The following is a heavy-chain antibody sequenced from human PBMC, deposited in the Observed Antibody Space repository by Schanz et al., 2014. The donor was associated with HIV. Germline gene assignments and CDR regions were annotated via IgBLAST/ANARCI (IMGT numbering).Heavy chain of an antibody. D-gene: IGHD1-1*01. J-gene: IGHJ4*02. CDR2: IRTRAKSYST. V-gene: IGHV3-73*01. CDR1: RFTFSSYA. Sequence: EVQLLESGGGLVQPGGSLRLSCAASRFTFSSYAMSWVRQAPGKGLEWVGRIRTRAKSYSTAYGASVRGRFTISRDDSKNMAYLHMNSLKIEDTAVYYCIRHVEYARSYWGQGILVSVSS. CDR3: IRHVEYARSY.